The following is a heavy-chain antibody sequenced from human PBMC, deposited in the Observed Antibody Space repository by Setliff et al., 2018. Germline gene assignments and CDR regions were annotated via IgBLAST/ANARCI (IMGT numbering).Heavy chain of an antibody. J-gene: IGHJ3*02. V-gene: IGHV4-38-2*02. Sequence: SETLSLTCDVSGYSISSGHYWGWIRQPPGKGLEWIGSMYPGRNTYYNPSLKSRVTMSVDASKRQFSLKLNSVTAADTAVYYCARDKGDGYGVDAYAGGGFDIWGQGTMVTVSS. D-gene: IGHD4-17*01. CDR3: ARDKGDGYGVDAYAGGGFDI. CDR2: MYPGRNT. CDR1: GYSISSGHY.